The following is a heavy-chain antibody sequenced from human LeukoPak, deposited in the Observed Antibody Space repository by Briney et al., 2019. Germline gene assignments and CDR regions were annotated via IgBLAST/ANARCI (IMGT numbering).Heavy chain of an antibody. CDR3: ARDRMGAILYFDY. Sequence: PGGSLRLSCAASGFTVSSNYMSWVRQAPGKGLEWVSIIYSGGGTFYADSVKGRFTISRDNSKNTLYLQMNSLRAEDTAVYYCARDRMGAILYFDYWGQGTLVTVSS. CDR1: GFTVSSNY. CDR2: IYSGGGT. J-gene: IGHJ4*02. V-gene: IGHV3-53*01. D-gene: IGHD1-26*01.